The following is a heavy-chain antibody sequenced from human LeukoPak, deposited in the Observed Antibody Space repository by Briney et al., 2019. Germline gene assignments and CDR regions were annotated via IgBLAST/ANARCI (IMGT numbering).Heavy chain of an antibody. CDR3: AREAFGGLLLGYYYYYGMDV. D-gene: IGHD3-10*01. Sequence: SETLSLTCTVSGGSISSGDYYWSWIRQPPGKGLEWIGYIYYSGSTYYNPSLKSRVTISVDTSKNQFSLKLSSVTAADTAVYYCAREAFGGLLLGYYYYYGMDVWGQGTTVTVSS. V-gene: IGHV4-30-4*01. J-gene: IGHJ6*02. CDR1: GGSISSGDYY. CDR2: IYYSGST.